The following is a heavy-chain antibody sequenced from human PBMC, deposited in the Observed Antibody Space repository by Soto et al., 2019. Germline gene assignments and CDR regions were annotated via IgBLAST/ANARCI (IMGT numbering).Heavy chain of an antibody. CDR2: IYSDGAT. V-gene: IGHV4-4*07. D-gene: IGHD2-2*01. CDR1: GGPISNYY. Sequence: PSETLSLTCNVSGGPISNYYWSWVQQPAGKGLEWVGRIYSDGATNYSPSLKSRVFMSLDMSGNQFSLQLNSVTAADTAVYYCSRVGCSNSNCQTRGMDVWGQGTTVTVSS. J-gene: IGHJ6*02. CDR3: SRVGCSNSNCQTRGMDV.